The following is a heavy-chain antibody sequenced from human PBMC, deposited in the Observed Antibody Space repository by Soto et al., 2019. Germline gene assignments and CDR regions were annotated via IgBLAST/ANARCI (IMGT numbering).Heavy chain of an antibody. Sequence: QVQLVKSGGGVVQPGRSLRLSCAASGFSFSSYAMHWVRQAPGKGLEWVAVISYDGSNKYYADSVKGRFTISRDNSKNTLLLQVNSLRGEDTAVYYCARSSSNAFDIWGQGTMVSVSS. D-gene: IGHD6-6*01. CDR1: GFSFSSYA. J-gene: IGHJ3*02. CDR2: ISYDGSNK. CDR3: ARSSSNAFDI. V-gene: IGHV3-30-3*01.